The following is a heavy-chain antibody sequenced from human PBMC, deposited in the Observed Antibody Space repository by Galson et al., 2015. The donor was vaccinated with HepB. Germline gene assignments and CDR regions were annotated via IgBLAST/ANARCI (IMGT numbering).Heavy chain of an antibody. V-gene: IGHV1-69*02. CDR3: ARYRQQLWSNAFXI. CDR2: IIPILGIA. J-gene: IGHJ3*02. CDR1: XGTXXXXT. Sequence: SVKXSXKXXXGTXXXXTISWVXXAPGQGLEWMGRIIPILGIANYAQKPQGRVTMTTDTSTSTAXMELRSLRSDDTAVYYCARYRQQLWSNAFXIWGQGTKVT. D-gene: IGHD6-13*01.